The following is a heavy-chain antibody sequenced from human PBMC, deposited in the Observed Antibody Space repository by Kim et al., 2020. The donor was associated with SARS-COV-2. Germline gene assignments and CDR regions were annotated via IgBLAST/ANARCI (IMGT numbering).Heavy chain of an antibody. CDR1: GYTFTSYA. CDR2: INAGNGNT. V-gene: IGHV1-3*01. D-gene: IGHD3-3*01. J-gene: IGHJ5*02. CDR3: ARDWGAEFLEWFYWFDP. Sequence: ASVKVSCKASGYTFTSYAMHWVRQAPGQRLEWMGWINAGNGNTKYSQKFQGRVTITRDTSASTAYMELSSLRSEDTAVYYCARDWGAEFLEWFYWFDPWGQGTLVTVSS.